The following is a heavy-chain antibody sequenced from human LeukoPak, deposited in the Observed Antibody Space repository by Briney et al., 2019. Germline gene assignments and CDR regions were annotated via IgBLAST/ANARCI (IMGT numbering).Heavy chain of an antibody. Sequence: SETLSLTCTVSGGSISSGGYYWSWIRQHPGKCLEWIGYIYYSGSAYYNPSLKSRVTISVDTSENQFSLKLSSVTAADTAVYYCARVNYGSATKEDYWGQGTLVTVSS. CDR3: ARVNYGSATKEDY. D-gene: IGHD3-10*01. J-gene: IGHJ4*02. CDR1: GGSISSGGYY. V-gene: IGHV4-31*03. CDR2: IYYSGSA.